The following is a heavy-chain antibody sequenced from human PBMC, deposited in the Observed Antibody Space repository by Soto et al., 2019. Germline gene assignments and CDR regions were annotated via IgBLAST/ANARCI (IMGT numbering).Heavy chain of an antibody. CDR1: GGSVSSRDYY. CDR2: IYYSGST. CDR3: ARGYDIGGHYYGHSDY. J-gene: IGHJ4*02. V-gene: IGHV4-31*03. D-gene: IGHD3-22*01. Sequence: QVQLQESGPRLVKPSQTLSLTCTVSGGSVSSRDYYWSWIRQLPGQGLEWIGCIYYSGSTLYNPSLKSRLTMSIDTYQNQFSLNLRSLTAADMAVYYCARGYDIGGHYYGHSDYWGQGTLVTVSS.